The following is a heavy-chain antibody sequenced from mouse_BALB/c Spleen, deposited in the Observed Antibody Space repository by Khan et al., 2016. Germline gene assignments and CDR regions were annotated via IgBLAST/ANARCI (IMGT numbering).Heavy chain of an antibody. CDR1: GFTFSSYT. V-gene: IGHV5-6-4*01. CDR2: ISSGGSYT. D-gene: IGHD2-3*01. J-gene: IGHJ4*01. Sequence: EVELVESGGGLVKPGGSLKLSCAASGFTFSSYTMSWVRQTPEKRLEWVATISSGGSYTYYPDSVKGRFTLSRANAKNTLYLQMSSLKSEDTAMYYCTRDLYDRYYYYAMDYWGQGTSVTVSS. CDR3: TRDLYDRYYYYAMDY.